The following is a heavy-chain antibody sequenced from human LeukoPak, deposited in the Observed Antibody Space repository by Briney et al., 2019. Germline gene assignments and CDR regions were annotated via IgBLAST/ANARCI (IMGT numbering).Heavy chain of an antibody. Sequence: GGSLRLSCAASGFTFSDYYMSWIRQAPGKGLEWVSYISSSSSYTNYADSVKGRFTISRDNANNSLYLQMNNLGDEDTALYYCARRAAGPRGNWYWDSWGQGTLVTVSS. CDR3: ARRAAGPRGNWYWDS. J-gene: IGHJ5*01. CDR2: ISSSSSYT. CDR1: GFTFSDYY. V-gene: IGHV3-11*03. D-gene: IGHD1-20*01.